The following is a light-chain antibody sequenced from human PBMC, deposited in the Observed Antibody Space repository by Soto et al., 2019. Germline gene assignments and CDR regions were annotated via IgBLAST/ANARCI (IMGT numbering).Light chain of an antibody. CDR3: QQYGSSPELT. J-gene: IGKJ4*01. CDR1: QSVSSSY. V-gene: IGKV3-20*01. CDR2: GAS. Sequence: EVVMTQSPETLSVSPGERATLSCRASQSVSSSYLAWYQQKPGQAPRLLIYGASSRATGIPDRFSGSGSGTDFTLTISRLEPEDFAVYYCQQYGSSPELTFGGGTKVDIK.